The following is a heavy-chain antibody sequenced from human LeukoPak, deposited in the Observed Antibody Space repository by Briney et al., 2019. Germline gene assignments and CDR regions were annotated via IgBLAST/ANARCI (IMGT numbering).Heavy chain of an antibody. CDR1: GYTFTSYG. J-gene: IGHJ4*02. V-gene: IGHV1-18*01. CDR2: ISAYNGNT. CDR3: ARGGYHWNDGPAHFDY. Sequence: ASVKVSCKASGYTFTSYGISWVRQAPGQGLERMGWISAYNGNTNYAQKLQGRVTMTTDTSTSTAYMELRSLRSDDTAVYYCARGGYHWNDGPAHFDYWGQGTLVTVSS. D-gene: IGHD1-1*01.